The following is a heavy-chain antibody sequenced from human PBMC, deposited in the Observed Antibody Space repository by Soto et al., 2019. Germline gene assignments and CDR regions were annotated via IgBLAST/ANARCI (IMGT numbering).Heavy chain of an antibody. Sequence: PSETLSLTCTVSGGSISSYYWSWIRQPPGKGLEWIGYIYYSGSTNYNPSLKSRVTISVDTSKNQFSLKLSSVTAADTAVYYCARRYGSAFDFWGQGTMVTVSS. J-gene: IGHJ3*01. CDR3: ARRYGSAFDF. CDR2: IYYSGST. V-gene: IGHV4-59*08. CDR1: GGSISSYY. D-gene: IGHD1-20*01.